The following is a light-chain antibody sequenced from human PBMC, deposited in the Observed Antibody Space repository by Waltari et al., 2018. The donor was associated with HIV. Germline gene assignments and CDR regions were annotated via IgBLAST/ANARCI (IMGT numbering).Light chain of an antibody. CDR2: DNY. CDR3: GTWDSGLSAVV. J-gene: IGLJ3*02. CDR1: SSNIGSND. Sequence: QSVLTQPPSVSAAQGQRVTISCSGRSSNIGSNDGSWYQQLPGTAPKFLIFDNYKRPSGIPDRFSGSKSGTSATLGITGLQTGDEADYYCGTWDSGLSAVVFGGGTKLTVL. V-gene: IGLV1-51*01.